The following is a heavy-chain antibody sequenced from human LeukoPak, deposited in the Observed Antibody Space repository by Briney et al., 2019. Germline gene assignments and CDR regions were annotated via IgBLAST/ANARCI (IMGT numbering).Heavy chain of an antibody. J-gene: IGHJ6*03. V-gene: IGHV4-34*01. CDR3: ARRWNYGRNYYIDV. D-gene: IGHD1-7*01. CDR2: INDSGRI. Sequence: SETLSLTCAVYGGSFSNYYWRWIRRPPGKGLEWIGEINDSGRINYNPSRMSRVNVSVDTSRNQFSPRLTSVTATDTAVYYCARRWNYGRNYYIDVWGNGATVSVSS. CDR1: GGSFSNYY.